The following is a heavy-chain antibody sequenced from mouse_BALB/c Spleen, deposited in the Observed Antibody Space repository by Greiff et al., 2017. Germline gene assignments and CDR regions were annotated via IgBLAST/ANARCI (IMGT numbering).Heavy chain of an antibody. Sequence: VKLVESGPGLVAPSQSLSITCTVSGFSLTSYGVHWVRQPPGKGLEWLGVIWAGGSTNYNSAIMSRLSISKDNSKSQVFLKMNSRQTDDTAMYYCAREPLLRLRPYYAMDYWGQGTSVTVSS. CDR3: AREPLLRLRPYYAMDY. V-gene: IGHV2-9*02. J-gene: IGHJ4*01. CDR1: GFSLTSYG. CDR2: IWAGGST. D-gene: IGHD1-2*01.